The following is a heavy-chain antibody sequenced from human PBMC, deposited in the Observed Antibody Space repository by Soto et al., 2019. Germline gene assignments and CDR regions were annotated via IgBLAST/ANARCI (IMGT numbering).Heavy chain of an antibody. D-gene: IGHD2-15*01. Sequence: GGSLRLSCAASGFTFSSYSMNWVRQAPGKGLEWVSYISSSSSTIYYADSVKGRFTISRDNAKNSLYLQMNSLRDEDTAVYYCAREVVVAATFYYYGMDVWGQGTTVTVSS. J-gene: IGHJ6*02. CDR1: GFTFSSYS. V-gene: IGHV3-48*02. CDR3: AREVVVAATFYYYGMDV. CDR2: ISSSSSTI.